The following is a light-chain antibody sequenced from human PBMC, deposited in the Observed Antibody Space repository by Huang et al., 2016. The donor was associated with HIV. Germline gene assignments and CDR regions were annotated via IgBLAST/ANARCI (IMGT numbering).Light chain of an antibody. CDR1: QSISTS. CDR3: QQYNNWPPEVT. Sequence: EIVLTQSPATLSVSPGERATLSCRASQSISTSLAWYQHKPAQAPRLLIYGASTRASGIPARFSGSGSGTEFTLTISSLQSEDFAVYYCQQYNNWPPEVTFGPGTKVDIK. V-gene: IGKV3-15*01. J-gene: IGKJ3*01. CDR2: GAS.